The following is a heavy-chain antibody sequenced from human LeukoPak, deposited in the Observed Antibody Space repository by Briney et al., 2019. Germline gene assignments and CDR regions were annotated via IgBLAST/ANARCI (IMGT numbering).Heavy chain of an antibody. CDR3: ARDYEDIVVVPVAAGDY. V-gene: IGHV3-21*01. D-gene: IGHD2-2*01. Sequence: GGSLRLSCAASGFTFSSHSMSWVRQATGRGLEWVSSISSSSSFIYYADSVKGRFTISRDNDKNSLYLQMNSLRADDSAVYYCARDYEDIVVVPVAAGDYWGQGTLVTVSS. CDR2: ISSSSSFI. CDR1: GFTFSSHS. J-gene: IGHJ4*02.